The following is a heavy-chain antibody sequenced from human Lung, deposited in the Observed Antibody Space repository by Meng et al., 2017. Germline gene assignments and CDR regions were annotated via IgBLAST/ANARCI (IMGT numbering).Heavy chain of an antibody. V-gene: IGHV4-34*01. CDR2: INHSGST. CDR1: VGSFSDYY. CDR3: ARGPTTMAHDFDY. J-gene: IGHJ4*02. D-gene: IGHD4-11*01. Sequence: QLHPQQWGQGLLKPSETLPLPCVFPVGSFSDYYWSCIRQPPGKGLEWIGEINHSGSTNYNPSLESRATISVDTSQNNLSLKLSSVTAADSAVYYCARGPTTMAHDFDYWGQGTLVTVSS.